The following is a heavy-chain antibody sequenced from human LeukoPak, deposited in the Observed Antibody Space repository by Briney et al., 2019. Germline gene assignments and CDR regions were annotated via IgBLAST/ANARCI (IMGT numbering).Heavy chain of an antibody. CDR1: GFTVSSNY. D-gene: IGHD3-22*01. CDR2: IYSGGST. CDR3: AKSNYYDSSGPMTFFDY. J-gene: IGHJ4*02. Sequence: PGGSLRLSCAASGFTVSSNYMSWVRQAPGKGLEWVSVIYSGGSTYYADSVKGRFTISRDNSKNTLYLQMNSLRAEDTAVYYCAKSNYYDSSGPMTFFDYWGQGTLVTVSS. V-gene: IGHV3-53*01.